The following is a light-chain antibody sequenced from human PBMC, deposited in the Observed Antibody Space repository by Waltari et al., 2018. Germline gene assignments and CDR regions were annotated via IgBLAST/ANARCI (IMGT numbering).Light chain of an antibody. CDR3: CSYAGGQTVI. CDR2: AVD. Sequence: QSALTQPRSVSGSPGQSVTIPCPGTSSDVGAYAYVSWYQPHQGKAPNRVIYAVDKRPSGVPDHFSGSKSGNTASLTVSGLQAEDEADYYCCSYAGGQTVIFGGGTRLTVL. CDR1: SSDVGAYAY. V-gene: IGLV2-11*01. J-gene: IGLJ2*01.